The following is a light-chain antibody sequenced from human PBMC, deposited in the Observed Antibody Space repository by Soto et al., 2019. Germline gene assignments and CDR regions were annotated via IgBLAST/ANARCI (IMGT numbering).Light chain of an antibody. J-gene: IGKJ3*01. CDR2: GAS. CDR1: QSVSSSY. Sequence: EIVLTQSTGTLSLSPGERATLSCRASQSVSSSYLAWYQQKPGQAPRLLIYGASSRATGIPDRISVSAFGTDFTLTISRLEPEDFAVYYCQHYCTSTFFGPGTKVDIK. V-gene: IGKV3-20*01. CDR3: QHYCTSTF.